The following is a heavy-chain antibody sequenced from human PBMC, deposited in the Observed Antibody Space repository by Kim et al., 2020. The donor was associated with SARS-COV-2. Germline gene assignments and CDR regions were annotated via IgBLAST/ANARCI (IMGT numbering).Heavy chain of an antibody. V-gene: IGHV7-4-1*02. J-gene: IGHJ5*02. Sequence: ASVKVSCKASGYTFTSYAMNWVRQAPGQGLQWMGWINTNTGNPTYARGFTGRFVFSLDTSVSTAYLQISSLKAEDTAVYYCARDVTTVTRYNWFDPWGQGTLLTVSS. CDR2: INTNTGNP. D-gene: IGHD4-17*01. CDR3: ARDVTTVTRYNWFDP. CDR1: GYTFTSYA.